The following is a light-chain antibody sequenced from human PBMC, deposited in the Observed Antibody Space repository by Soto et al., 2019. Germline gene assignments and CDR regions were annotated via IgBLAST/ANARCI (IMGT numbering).Light chain of an antibody. J-gene: IGKJ5*01. CDR2: AAS. Sequence: DIQMTQSPSSLSASVGDRVTITCRASQSISSYLNWYQQKPGKAPKLLIYAASSSQSGVPSRFSGSGSGTDFTLTISSLQPEDFATYSCQQSYSTPITFGQGTRLEIK. CDR3: QQSYSTPIT. V-gene: IGKV1-39*01. CDR1: QSISSY.